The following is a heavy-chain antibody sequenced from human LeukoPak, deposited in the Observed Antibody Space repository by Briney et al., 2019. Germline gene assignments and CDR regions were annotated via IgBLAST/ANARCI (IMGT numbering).Heavy chain of an antibody. CDR1: GSRFTSYW. CDR3: AIGGDSTTSCYRCFDY. V-gene: IGHV5-51*01. J-gene: IGHJ4*02. CDR2: IYPDDSDT. D-gene: IGHD2-2*02. Sequence: GESLKISCKGSGSRFTSYWIGWVRRMPGKGLEWMGLIYPDDSDTRYSPSFQGQVTISADKSISTAYLQWSSLKASDTAMYYCAIGGDSTTSCYRCFDYWGQGTLVTVSS.